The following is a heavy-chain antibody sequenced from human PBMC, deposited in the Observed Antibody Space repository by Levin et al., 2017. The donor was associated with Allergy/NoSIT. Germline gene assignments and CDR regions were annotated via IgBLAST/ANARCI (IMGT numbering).Heavy chain of an antibody. CDR2: IYPSDSDT. J-gene: IGHJ4*02. CDR3: ARQDPDARFYFDY. D-gene: IGHD2-2*01. V-gene: IGHV5-51*01. CDR1: GYSFPNYW. Sequence: GGSLRLSCKGSGYSFPNYWIGWVRQMPGRGLEWMGVIYPSDSDTRYSPSFQGQVTISVDKSISTAYLQWSSLKASDTAMYYCARQDPDARFYFDYWGQGTLVTVSS.